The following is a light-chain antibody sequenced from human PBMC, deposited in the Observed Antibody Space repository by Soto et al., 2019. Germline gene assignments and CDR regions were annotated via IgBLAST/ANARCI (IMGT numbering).Light chain of an antibody. CDR3: QHYGTSPFT. V-gene: IGKV3-20*01. CDR2: GTS. J-gene: IGKJ3*01. CDR1: QSIASSY. Sequence: PWERATLSFRASQSIASSYFGWYQQKPGQAPRLLIYGTSSRATGIPDRFSGSGSGTDFTLTISRLEPEDVAVYYCQHYGTSPFTFGPGT.